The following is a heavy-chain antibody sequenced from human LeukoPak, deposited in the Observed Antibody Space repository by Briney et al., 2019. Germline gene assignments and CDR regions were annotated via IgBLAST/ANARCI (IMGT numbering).Heavy chain of an antibody. D-gene: IGHD6-6*01. CDR1: GGTFSSYA. Sequence: ASVKVSCKASGGTFSSYAIIWVRQAPGQGLKWMGRIIPILGMANYAQKFQGRVTITADKSTSTAYMELSSLRSEDTAVYYCAGGVYLYGMDVWGQGTTVTVSS. J-gene: IGHJ6*02. CDR2: IIPILGMA. V-gene: IGHV1-69*04. CDR3: AGGVYLYGMDV.